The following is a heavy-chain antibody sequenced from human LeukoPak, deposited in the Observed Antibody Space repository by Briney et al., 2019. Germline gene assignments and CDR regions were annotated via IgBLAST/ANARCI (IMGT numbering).Heavy chain of an antibody. J-gene: IGHJ3*02. D-gene: IGHD3-22*01. Sequence: PSETLSLTCAVSGGSISSGGYSWSWIRQPPGKGLEWIGYIYYSGSTYYNPSLKSRVTISVDTSKNQFSLKLSSVTAADTAVYYCARVSGDSSAGSDAFDIWGQGTMVTVSS. CDR2: IYYSGST. V-gene: IGHV4-30-4*07. CDR3: ARVSGDSSAGSDAFDI. CDR1: GGSISSGGYS.